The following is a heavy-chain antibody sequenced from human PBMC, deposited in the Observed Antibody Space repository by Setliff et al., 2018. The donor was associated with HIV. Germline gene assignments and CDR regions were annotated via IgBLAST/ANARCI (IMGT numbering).Heavy chain of an antibody. D-gene: IGHD6-19*01. J-gene: IGHJ3*02. CDR2: IYYSGST. CDR3: ARYYSSGWRQANDAFDI. Sequence: PSETLSLTCAVYGGSFSGYYWSWIRQPPGKGLEWIGYIYYSGSTNYNPSLKSRVTMSVDTSKNQFSLKLSSVTAADTAVYYCARYYSSGWRQANDAFDIWGQGTMVTVSS. CDR1: GGSFSGYY. V-gene: IGHV4-59*12.